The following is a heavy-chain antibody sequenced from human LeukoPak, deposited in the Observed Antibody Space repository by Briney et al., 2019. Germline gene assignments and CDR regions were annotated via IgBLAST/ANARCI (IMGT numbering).Heavy chain of an antibody. D-gene: IGHD2-15*01. CDR3: ARSRRVVVPSTLNSADDYYYYMDV. CDR2: IKQDGSEK. J-gene: IGHJ6*03. CDR1: GFTFSSYW. V-gene: IGHV3-7*03. Sequence: GGSLTLSCPASGFTFSSYWMSWVRQAPGKGLDWVANIKQDGSEKYYVDSVKGRFTISRDNVKNSLYLQMNSLRAEDTAIYYCARSRRVVVPSTLNSADDYYYYMDVWGKGTTVTVSS.